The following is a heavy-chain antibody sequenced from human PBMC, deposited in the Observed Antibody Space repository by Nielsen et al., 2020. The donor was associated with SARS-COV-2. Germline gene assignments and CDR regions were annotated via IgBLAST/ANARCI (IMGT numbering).Heavy chain of an antibody. J-gene: IGHJ4*02. CDR3: ARDGARGFGYFDY. D-gene: IGHD3-10*01. CDR2: INPSGGST. Sequence: ASVKVSCKASGYTFTGYYMHWVRQAPGQGLEWMGIINPSGGSTSYAQKFQVRVTMTRDTSTSTVYMELSSLRSEDTAVYYCARDGARGFGYFDYWGQGTLVTVSS. CDR1: GYTFTGYY. V-gene: IGHV1-46*01.